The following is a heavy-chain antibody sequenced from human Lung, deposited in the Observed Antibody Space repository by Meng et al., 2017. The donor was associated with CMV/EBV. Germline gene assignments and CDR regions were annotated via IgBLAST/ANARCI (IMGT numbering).Heavy chain of an antibody. J-gene: IGHJ6*02. V-gene: IGHV1-18*01. CDR1: GYTFTSYG. Sequence: ASVKVSCKASGYTFTSYGISWVRQAPGQGLEWMGWISAYNGNTNYAQKLQGRVTMTTDTSTSTAYMELRSLRSDDTAVYYCARSNCSSTSCYRQPWGYYYYYGMDVWGQGTTVTVSS. CDR3: ARSNCSSTSCYRQPWGYYYYYGMDV. CDR2: ISAYNGNT. D-gene: IGHD2-2*02.